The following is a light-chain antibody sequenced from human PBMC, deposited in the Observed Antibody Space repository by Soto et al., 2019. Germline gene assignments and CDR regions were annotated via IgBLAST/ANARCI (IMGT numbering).Light chain of an antibody. Sequence: IVMMQSPATLTVSPGERATLSCRASQSVSSNLAWYQQKPGQAPRLLLYGASTRATGIPARFSGSGSGTEFTLTISSLQSEDFAVYYCQQYNNWPGWTFGQGTKVEIK. J-gene: IGKJ1*01. CDR3: QQYNNWPGWT. CDR1: QSVSSN. CDR2: GAS. V-gene: IGKV3-15*01.